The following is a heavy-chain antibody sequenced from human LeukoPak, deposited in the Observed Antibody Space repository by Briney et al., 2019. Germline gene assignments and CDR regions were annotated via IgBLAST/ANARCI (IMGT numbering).Heavy chain of an antibody. CDR3: ARSIAAAGYYYYYYMDV. CDR2: IIPIFGTA. J-gene: IGHJ6*03. Sequence: GSSVKVSCKASGGTFSSYAISWVRQAPGQGLEWMGRIIPIFGTANYAQKFQGRVTITTDESTSTAYMELSSLRSEGTAVYYCARSIAAAGYYYYYYMDVWGKGTTVTASS. CDR1: GGTFSSYA. V-gene: IGHV1-69*05. D-gene: IGHD6-13*01.